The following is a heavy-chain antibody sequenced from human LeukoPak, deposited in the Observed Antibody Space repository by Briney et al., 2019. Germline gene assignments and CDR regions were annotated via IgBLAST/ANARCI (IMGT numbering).Heavy chain of an antibody. CDR2: IYYSGST. V-gene: IGHV4-59*12. CDR3: AAQKGSWGGFDY. J-gene: IGHJ4*02. Sequence: SETLSLTCAASGGSISSDYWSWIRQPPGKGLEWIGCIYYSGSTNYNPSLTSGVTISVDTSKNQFSLKMSSVTAADTAVYYCAAQKGSWGGFDYWGQGTLVTVSS. CDR1: GGSISSDY. D-gene: IGHD6-13*01.